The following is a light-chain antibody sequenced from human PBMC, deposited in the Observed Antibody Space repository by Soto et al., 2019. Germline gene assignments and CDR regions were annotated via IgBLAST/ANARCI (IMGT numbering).Light chain of an antibody. CDR3: SSYTSSSTLYV. V-gene: IGLV2-14*01. CDR1: RIDVGGYKY. J-gene: IGLJ1*01. CDR2: EVS. Sequence: QSALTQPASVSGSPGQSITISCTGTRIDVGGYKYVSWYQQHPGKAPKLMIYEVSNRPSGVSNRFSGSKSGNTASLTISGLQAEDEADYYCSSYTSSSTLYVFGTGTKVTVL.